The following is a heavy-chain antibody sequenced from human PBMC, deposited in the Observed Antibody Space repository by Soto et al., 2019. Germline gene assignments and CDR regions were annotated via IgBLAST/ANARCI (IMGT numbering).Heavy chain of an antibody. CDR3: AARGEYCSGGSCRLFEI. CDR1: GFTFTSSA. Sequence: ASVKVSSKASGFTFTSSAMQWVRQARGQRLEWIGWIVVGSGNTNYAQKFQERVTITRDMSTSTAYMELSSLRSEDTAVYYCAARGEYCSGGSCRLFEIWGQGTMVTVSS. CDR2: IVVGSGNT. J-gene: IGHJ3*02. D-gene: IGHD2-15*01. V-gene: IGHV1-58*02.